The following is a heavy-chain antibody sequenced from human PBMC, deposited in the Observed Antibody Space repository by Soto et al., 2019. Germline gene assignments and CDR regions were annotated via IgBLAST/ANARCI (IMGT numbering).Heavy chain of an antibody. CDR1: GFTFSSYA. CDR3: ARDPVIAVAGTYYYYGMDV. V-gene: IGHV3-30-3*01. CDR2: ISYDGSNK. Sequence: GGSLRLSCAASGFTFSSYAMHWVRQAPGKGLEWVAVISYDGSNKYYADSVKGRFTISRDNSKNTLYLQMNSLRAEDTAVYYCARDPVIAVAGTYYYYGMDVWGQGTTVTVSS. J-gene: IGHJ6*02. D-gene: IGHD6-19*01.